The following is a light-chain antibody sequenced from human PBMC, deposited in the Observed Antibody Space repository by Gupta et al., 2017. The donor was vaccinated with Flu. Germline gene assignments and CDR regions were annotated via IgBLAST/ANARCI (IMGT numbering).Light chain of an antibody. Sequence: QSALTQPASVSGSPGQSITISCTGTSSDVGNYNYVSWYQQHPGKAPKLMIYEVNNRPSGISNRFSGSKSGNTASLRISGLQAEDEADYYCSSSTSSNSWVFGGGTKVTVL. CDR1: SSDVGNYNY. J-gene: IGLJ3*02. V-gene: IGLV2-14*01. CDR3: SSSTSSNSWV. CDR2: EVN.